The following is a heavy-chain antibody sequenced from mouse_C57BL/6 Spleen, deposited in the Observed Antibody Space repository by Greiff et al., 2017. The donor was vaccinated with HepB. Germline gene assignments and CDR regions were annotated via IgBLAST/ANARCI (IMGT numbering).Heavy chain of an antibody. D-gene: IGHD1-1*01. CDR3: ARDYYGSSLYWYFDV. J-gene: IGHJ1*03. V-gene: IGHV1-82*01. CDR1: GYAFSSSW. CDR2: IYPGDGDT. Sequence: QVQLQQSGPELVKPGASVKISCKASGYAFSSSWMNWVKQRPGKGLEWIGRIYPGDGDTNYNGKFKGQATLTADKSSSTAYMQLSSLTSEDSAVYFCARDYYGSSLYWYFDVWGTGTTVTVSS.